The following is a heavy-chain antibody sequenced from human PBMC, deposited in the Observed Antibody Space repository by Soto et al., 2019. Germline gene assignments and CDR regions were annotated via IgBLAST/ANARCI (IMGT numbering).Heavy chain of an antibody. Sequence: EVQLVESGGGLVQPGGSVRLSCAASGFTFSSYWMHWVRQAPGKGLMWVSRIHNDGSTTRYADSVKGRFTISRDNAKNTLYLQMSSLRGEDTAVYYCARDNWNSYWGQGTLVTVPS. V-gene: IGHV3-74*01. D-gene: IGHD1-7*01. CDR2: IHNDGSTT. CDR1: GFTFSSYW. CDR3: ARDNWNSY. J-gene: IGHJ4*01.